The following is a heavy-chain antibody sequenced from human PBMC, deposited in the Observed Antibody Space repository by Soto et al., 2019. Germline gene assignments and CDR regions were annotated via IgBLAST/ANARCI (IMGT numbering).Heavy chain of an antibody. Sequence: QVQLQESGPGLVKPSETLSLTCTVSGGSISNYYWSWIRQTPGKGLEWIGNIYYSGSANYNPSLKSRVSMSVDTSKNQFSLNLNSVTAADTAVYFCARGGVVWTFDYWGRGTLVTVS. CDR2: IYYSGSA. CDR3: ARGGVVWTFDY. D-gene: IGHD2-8*02. V-gene: IGHV4-59*01. CDR1: GGSISNYY. J-gene: IGHJ4*02.